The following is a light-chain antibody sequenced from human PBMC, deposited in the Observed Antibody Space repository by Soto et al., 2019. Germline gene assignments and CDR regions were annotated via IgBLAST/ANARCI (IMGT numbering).Light chain of an antibody. V-gene: IGKV3-20*01. Sequence: EIVLTQSPGTLSLSPGERATLSCRASQSFSSSYLAWYQQKPGQAPRLLIYGASSRATGIPDRFSGSGSGTDFNLTISRLAPEDFAVYYCKQYGTSITFGQGTRLEI. CDR3: KQYGTSIT. CDR2: GAS. CDR1: QSFSSSY. J-gene: IGKJ5*01.